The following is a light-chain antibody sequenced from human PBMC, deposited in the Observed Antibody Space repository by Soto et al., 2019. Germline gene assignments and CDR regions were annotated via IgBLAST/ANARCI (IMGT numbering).Light chain of an antibody. V-gene: IGKV3-20*01. CDR3: QQYGTSFS. CDR1: QSVSSY. CDR2: GAS. Sequence: EIVMTQSPATQSPSSAQKATLSCRASQSVSSYLAWYQQKPGQPPRLLISGASSRATGIPDRFSGSGSGADFTLTISRLEPEDFAVYYCQQYGTSFSFGPGTKVDIK. J-gene: IGKJ3*01.